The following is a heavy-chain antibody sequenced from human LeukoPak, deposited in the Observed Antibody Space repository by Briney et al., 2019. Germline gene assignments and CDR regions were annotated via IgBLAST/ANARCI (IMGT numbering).Heavy chain of an antibody. J-gene: IGHJ3*02. CDR3: ARSYGADAPDM. CDR2: IYYSGST. Sequence: SETLSLTCTVSGGSISSSSYYWGWIRQPPGKGLEWIGSIYYSGSTYYNPSLKSRVTISVDTSKNQFSLKLSSVTAADTAVYYCARSYGADAPDMWGHGTMVTVSS. D-gene: IGHD4/OR15-4a*01. V-gene: IGHV4-39*07. CDR1: GGSISSSSYY.